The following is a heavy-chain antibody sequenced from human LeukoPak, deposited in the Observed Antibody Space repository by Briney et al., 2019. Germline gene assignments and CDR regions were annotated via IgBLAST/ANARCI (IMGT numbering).Heavy chain of an antibody. J-gene: IGHJ3*02. D-gene: IGHD1-20*01. CDR3: ARAFNWNVPRPFDI. V-gene: IGHV3-48*02. Sequence: GGSLRLSCAASGFTFSSYTMNWVRQAPGKGLEWVSYISSSSTTIYYADSVKGRFTISRDNAKNSLFLQMNSLRDEDTAVYYCARAFNWNVPRPFDIWGQGTMVTASS. CDR1: GFTFSSYT. CDR2: ISSSSTTI.